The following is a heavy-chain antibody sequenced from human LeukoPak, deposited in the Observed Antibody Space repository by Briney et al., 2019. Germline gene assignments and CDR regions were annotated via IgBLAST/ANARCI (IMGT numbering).Heavy chain of an antibody. V-gene: IGHV1-2*02. Sequence: ASVRVSCKASGYTFSDNYIHWVRQAPGQGLEWMGWINPHRGSTNYGENFQGRVTLTRDTSISTAYMDLSSLISDDTAVYYCAREFMRVTAFDIWGQGTMVTVSS. CDR2: INPHRGST. D-gene: IGHD2-21*02. J-gene: IGHJ3*02. CDR3: AREFMRVTAFDI. CDR1: GYTFSDNY.